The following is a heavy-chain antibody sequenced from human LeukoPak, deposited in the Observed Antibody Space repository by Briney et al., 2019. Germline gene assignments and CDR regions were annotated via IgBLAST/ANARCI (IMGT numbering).Heavy chain of an antibody. CDR2: IYYSGST. Sequence: ASETLSLTCTVSGGSISSSSYYWGWIRQPPGKGLEWIGSIYYSGSTYYNPSLKSRVTISVDTSKNQFSLKLSSVTAADTAVYYCARVQYSSSWSRTGDYFDYWGQGTLVTVSS. CDR3: ARVQYSSSWSRTGDYFDY. J-gene: IGHJ4*02. V-gene: IGHV4-39*07. CDR1: GGSISSSSYY. D-gene: IGHD6-13*01.